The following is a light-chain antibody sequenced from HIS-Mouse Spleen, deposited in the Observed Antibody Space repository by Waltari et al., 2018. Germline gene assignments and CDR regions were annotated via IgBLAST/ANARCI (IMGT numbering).Light chain of an antibody. CDR1: SSNIGSNY. Sequence: QSVLTQPPSASGTPGQRVTISCSGSSSNIGSNYVYWYQQLPGTATKLLIYRNKQRPSGVPDRFSGSKSGTSASLAISGLRSEDEADYYCAAWDDSLSVVFGGGTKLTVL. CDR3: AAWDDSLSVV. V-gene: IGLV1-47*01. CDR2: RNK. J-gene: IGLJ2*01.